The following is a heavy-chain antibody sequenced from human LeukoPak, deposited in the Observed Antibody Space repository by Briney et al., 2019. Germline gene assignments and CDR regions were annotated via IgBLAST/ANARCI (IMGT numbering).Heavy chain of an antibody. CDR1: GGSISSYY. CDR2: IYCSGST. J-gene: IGHJ3*02. CDR3: ANAYYYDSSGYYRADAFDI. V-gene: IGHV4-59*01. D-gene: IGHD3-22*01. Sequence: SETLSLXCTVSGGSISSYYWSWIRQPPGKGLEWIGYIYCSGSTNYNPSLKSRVTISVDTSKNQFSLKLSSVTAADTAVYYCANAYYYDSSGYYRADAFDIWGQGTMVTVSS.